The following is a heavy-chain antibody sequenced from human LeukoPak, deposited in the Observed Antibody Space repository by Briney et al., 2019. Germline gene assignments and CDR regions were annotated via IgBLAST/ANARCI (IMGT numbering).Heavy chain of an antibody. CDR1: GFTFSAYS. Sequence: PGGSLRLSCVVSGFTFSAYSMNWVRQAPGKGLEWVSSISFNSDYIYYADSVEGRFTISRDDAKNSLYLQMNSLRAEDTAVYYCARYPLSSSWYFFDYWGQGTLVTVSS. CDR2: ISFNSDYI. V-gene: IGHV3-21*01. J-gene: IGHJ4*02. D-gene: IGHD6-13*01. CDR3: ARYPLSSSWYFFDY.